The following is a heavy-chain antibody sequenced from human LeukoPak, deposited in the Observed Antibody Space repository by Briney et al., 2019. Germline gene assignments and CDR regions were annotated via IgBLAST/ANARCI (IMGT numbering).Heavy chain of an antibody. CDR3: ASWSGYYSGWFDP. CDR1: GGSIGSSSYY. V-gene: IGHV4-39*01. D-gene: IGHD3-3*01. J-gene: IGHJ5*02. CDR2: IYYSGST. Sequence: SETLSLTCTVSGGSIGSSSYYWGWIRQPPGKGLEWIGSIYYSGSTYYNPSLKSRVTISVDTSKIQFSLKLSSVTAADTAVYYCASWSGYYSGWFDPWGQGTLVTVSS.